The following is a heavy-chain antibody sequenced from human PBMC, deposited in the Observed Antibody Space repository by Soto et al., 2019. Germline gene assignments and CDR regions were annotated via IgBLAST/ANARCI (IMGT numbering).Heavy chain of an antibody. Sequence: SATLSLTCIVSGGSISSSSYYWGWIRHPPGKWLEWIGRIYYSGSTYYNHSINTRGTISVDTSKKQLTLKLSSVTAEDTAVYYCARQSTIAAGGSYEFWSGYYTRYYYGMDVWGQGTTVT. V-gene: IGHV4-39*01. D-gene: IGHD3-3*01. J-gene: IGHJ6*02. CDR1: GGSISSSSYY. CDR2: IYYSGST. CDR3: ARQSTIAAGGSYEFWSGYYTRYYYGMDV.